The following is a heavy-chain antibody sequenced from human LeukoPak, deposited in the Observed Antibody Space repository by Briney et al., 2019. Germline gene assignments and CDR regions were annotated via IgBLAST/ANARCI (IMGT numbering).Heavy chain of an antibody. CDR2: INPNSGGT. J-gene: IGHJ6*03. D-gene: IGHD5-12*01. CDR3: ASQGIVATTPEAYYYYYYMDV. Sequence: ASVKVSCKASGYTFTSYAMNWVRQAPGQGLEWMGWINPNSGGTNYAQKFQGRVTMTRDTSISTAYMELSRLRSDDTAVYYCASQGIVATTPEAYYYYYYMDVWGKGTTVTVSS. V-gene: IGHV1-2*02. CDR1: GYTFTSYA.